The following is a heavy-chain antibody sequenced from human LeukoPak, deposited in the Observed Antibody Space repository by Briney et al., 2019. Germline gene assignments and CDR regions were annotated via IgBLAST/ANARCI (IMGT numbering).Heavy chain of an antibody. Sequence: ASVKVSCTASGYTFTSYDINGVRQATGQGLEWMGWMNPNSGNTGYAQKFQGRVTMTRNTSISTAYMELSSLRSEDTAVYYCARKGNIVVVPAAPSYYYGMDVWGQGTTVTVSS. D-gene: IGHD2-2*01. J-gene: IGHJ6*02. CDR1: GYTFTSYD. CDR2: MNPNSGNT. V-gene: IGHV1-8*01. CDR3: ARKGNIVVVPAAPSYYYGMDV.